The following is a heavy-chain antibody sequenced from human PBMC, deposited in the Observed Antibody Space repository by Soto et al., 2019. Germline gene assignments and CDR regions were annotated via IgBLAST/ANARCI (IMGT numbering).Heavy chain of an antibody. CDR3: ARGSSWYVDY. V-gene: IGHV3-33*01. CDR2: IWYDGSKE. D-gene: IGHD6-13*01. Sequence: QVQLVESGGGVVQPGRSLRLSCAASGFTFSSYGMHWVRQAPGKGLEWVAVIWYDGSKEYYADSVKGRFTIFRDNYKNMLYLQMNSLRAEDTAVYYCARGSSWYVDYWGQGTLVTVSS. J-gene: IGHJ4*02. CDR1: GFTFSSYG.